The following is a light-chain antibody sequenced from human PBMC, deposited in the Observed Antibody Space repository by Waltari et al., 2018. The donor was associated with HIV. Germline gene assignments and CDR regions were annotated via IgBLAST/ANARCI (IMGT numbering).Light chain of an antibody. CDR2: STD. CDR3: VLYLGSGILV. J-gene: IGLJ2*01. CDR1: VDTVSTRHH. Sequence: NLVIDQPTVLVTPRETVAIKSGLPVDTVSTRHHTTWYQRTPGQAPRTVIYSTDSRSSGVPDRFSGSILGNKAALTITGAQAEDESEYYCVLYLGSGILVFGGGTKLTVL. V-gene: IGLV8-61*01.